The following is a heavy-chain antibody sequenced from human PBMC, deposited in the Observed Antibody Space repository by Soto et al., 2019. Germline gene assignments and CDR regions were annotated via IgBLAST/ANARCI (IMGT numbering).Heavy chain of an antibody. CDR2: MYYSGTT. V-gene: IGHV4-61*08. CDR1: VGPLSSGGYY. CDR3: ARAASPYFELLRAFPT. D-gene: IGHD3-9*01. Sequence: ASETLSFTCTVSVGPLSSGGYYWSWIRQSPGQGLEWIGYMYYSGTTKYNPSLKSRVSISVDTSKKQFSLRLTSLSAADTAVYYCARAASPYFELLRAFPTLGQGTLVTVSS. J-gene: IGHJ5*02.